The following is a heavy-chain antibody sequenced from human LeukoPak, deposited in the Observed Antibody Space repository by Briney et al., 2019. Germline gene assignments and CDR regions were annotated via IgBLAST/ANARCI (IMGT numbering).Heavy chain of an antibody. V-gene: IGHV4-39*07. CDR1: GGSISSSSYY. CDR2: IYYSGST. CDR3: AREAPGDY. J-gene: IGHJ4*02. Sequence: PSETLSLTRTVSGGSISSSSYYWGWIRQPPGKGLEWIGSIYYSGSTYYNPSLKSRVTISVDTSKNQFSLKLSSVTAADTAVYYCAREAPGDYWGQGTLVTVSS.